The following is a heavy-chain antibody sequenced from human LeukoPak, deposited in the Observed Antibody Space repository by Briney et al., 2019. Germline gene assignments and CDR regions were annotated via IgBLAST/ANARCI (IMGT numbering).Heavy chain of an antibody. Sequence: GASVKVSCKASGYTFTSYAMNWVRQAPGQGLEWMGWINTNTGNPTYAQGFTGRFVFSLDTSVSTAYLQISSLKAEDTAVYYCARGYSGYDIYWFDPWGQGTLVTVSS. CDR1: GYTFTSYA. V-gene: IGHV7-4-1*02. D-gene: IGHD5-12*01. CDR2: INTNTGNP. CDR3: ARGYSGYDIYWFDP. J-gene: IGHJ5*02.